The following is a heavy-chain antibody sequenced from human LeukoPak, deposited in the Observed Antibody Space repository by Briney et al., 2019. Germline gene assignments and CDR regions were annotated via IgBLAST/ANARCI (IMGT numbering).Heavy chain of an antibody. V-gene: IGHV1-8*01. J-gene: IGHJ4*02. CDR1: GYSFTSYD. CDR3: ARVAGSIDY. CDR2: MNPNSGYT. D-gene: IGHD6-19*01. Sequence: ASVTVSCKASGYSFTSYDVNWVRQATGQGLEWMGWMNPNSGYTGYAQKFQGRVTITRDTSISTAYMELSSLRSEDTAVYYCARVAGSIDYWGQGTLVTVSS.